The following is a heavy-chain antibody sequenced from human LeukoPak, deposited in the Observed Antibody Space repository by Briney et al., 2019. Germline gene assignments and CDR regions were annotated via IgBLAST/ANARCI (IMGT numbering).Heavy chain of an antibody. D-gene: IGHD4-23*01. CDR2: ISYDGSNK. CDR1: GFTFSSYG. Sequence: GRSLRLSCAASGFTFSSYGMHWVRQAPGKGLEWVAVISYDGSNKYYADSVKGRFTISRDNSKNTLYLQMNSLRAEDTAVYYCARLRWSSGAFDIWGQGTMVTVSS. CDR3: ARLRWSSGAFDI. V-gene: IGHV3-30*03. J-gene: IGHJ3*02.